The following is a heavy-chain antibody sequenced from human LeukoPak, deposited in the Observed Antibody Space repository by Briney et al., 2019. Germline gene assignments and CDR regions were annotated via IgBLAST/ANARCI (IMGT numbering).Heavy chain of an antibody. J-gene: IGHJ6*03. CDR1: GGSLSSYY. V-gene: IGHV4-59*01. D-gene: IGHD1-7*01. Sequence: SETLSLTCTVSGGSLSSYYWSWLGQPPANRLEGIGYIYYSGSTNYNPSLTLPVTISVHTSKNQFSLKLSSVTAAETAVYYCARIVLSLELQYYYYYMDVWGKGTTVTVSS. CDR3: ARIVLSLELQYYYYYMDV. CDR2: IYYSGST.